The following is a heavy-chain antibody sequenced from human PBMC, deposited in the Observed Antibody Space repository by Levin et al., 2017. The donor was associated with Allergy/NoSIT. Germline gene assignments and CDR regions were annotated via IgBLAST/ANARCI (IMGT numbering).Heavy chain of an antibody. CDR3: ARSTFGSETPYFDY. CDR1: GFSLSTSGVG. V-gene: IGHV2-5*02. D-gene: IGHD3-10*01. J-gene: IGHJ4*02. Sequence: SGPTLVKPTQTLTLTCTFSGFSLSTSGVGVGWIRQPPGKALEWLALIYWDDDKRYSPSLQNSLIITKDTSKNQVVLTMTNMDPLDTATYYCARSTFGSETPYFDYWGQGTLVTVSS. CDR2: IYWDDDK.